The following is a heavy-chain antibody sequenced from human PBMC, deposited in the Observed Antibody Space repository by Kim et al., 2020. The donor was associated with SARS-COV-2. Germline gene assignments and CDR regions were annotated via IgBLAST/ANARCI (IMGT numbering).Heavy chain of an antibody. CDR3: ARGNRIGELLYVY. J-gene: IGHJ4*02. Sequence: SNPSLKSRVTISVNTSKNQVCLKVSSVTAADTAVYYCARGNRIGELLYVYWGQGTLVTVSS. D-gene: IGHD3-10*01. V-gene: IGHV4-34*01.